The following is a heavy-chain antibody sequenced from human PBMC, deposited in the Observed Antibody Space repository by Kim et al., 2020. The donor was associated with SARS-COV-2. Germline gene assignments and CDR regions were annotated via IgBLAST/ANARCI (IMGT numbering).Heavy chain of an antibody. CDR2: IWFDGSNA. J-gene: IGHJ6*02. CDR3: AKAGSVGAYYYYGLDV. V-gene: IGHV3-33*06. D-gene: IGHD1-26*01. Sequence: GGSLRLSCTASGFTFKNYGMHWVRQAPGKGLEWVAVIWFDGSNAFYEDSMKGRFTISRDNFKNILYLHMNSLRDEDTAVYYCAKAGSVGAYYYYGLDVWGQGTAVTVS. CDR1: GFTFKNYG.